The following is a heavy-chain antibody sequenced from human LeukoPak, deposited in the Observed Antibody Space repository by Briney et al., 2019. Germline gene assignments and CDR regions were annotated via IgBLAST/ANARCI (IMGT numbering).Heavy chain of an antibody. Sequence: SGPTLVNPTQTLTLTRTFSGFSLSTSGMCVSWIRQPPGKALEWLARIGWDDDKYYSTSLKTRLTISKDTSKNQVVLTMTNMDPVDTATYYCARIILPRGPYYYYMDVWGKGTTVTVSS. CDR1: GFSLSTSGMC. CDR2: IGWDDDK. J-gene: IGHJ6*03. CDR3: ARIILPRGPYYYYMDV. V-gene: IGHV2-70*11. D-gene: IGHD2-15*01.